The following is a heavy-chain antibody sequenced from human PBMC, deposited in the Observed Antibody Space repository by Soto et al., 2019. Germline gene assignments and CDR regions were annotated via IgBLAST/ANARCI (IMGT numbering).Heavy chain of an antibody. D-gene: IGHD5-12*01. V-gene: IGHV1-3*01. CDR1: GYTFTSYA. CDR2: INAGNGNT. CDR3: ARPHVDIVATAKGFDY. J-gene: IGHJ4*02. Sequence: ASVKVSCKASGYTFTSYAMHWVRQAPGQRLEWMGWINAGNGNTKYSQKFQGRVTITRDTSASTAYMELSSLRSEDTAVYYCARPHVDIVATAKGFDYWGQGTLVTVSS.